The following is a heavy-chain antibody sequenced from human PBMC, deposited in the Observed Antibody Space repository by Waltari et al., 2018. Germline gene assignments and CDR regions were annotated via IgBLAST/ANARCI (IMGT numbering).Heavy chain of an antibody. J-gene: IGHJ4*02. CDR3: AGGGGLGYGDPL. V-gene: IGHV4-30-2*01. D-gene: IGHD4-17*01. Sequence: QLQLQESGSGLVKPSQTLSLTCAVSGGSISSGGYSWSWIRQPPGKGLGWIGYIYHSGTTYYNPSLKSRVTISVAGSKNQFSLKLSSVTAADTAVYYCAGGGGLGYGDPLWGRGTLVTVSS. CDR1: GGSISSGGYS. CDR2: IYHSGTT.